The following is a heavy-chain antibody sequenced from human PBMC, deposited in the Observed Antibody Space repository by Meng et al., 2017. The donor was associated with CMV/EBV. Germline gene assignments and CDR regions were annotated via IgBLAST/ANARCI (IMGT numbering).Heavy chain of an antibody. V-gene: IGHV1-2*02. J-gene: IGHJ6*02. Sequence: ASVTVSCKASGYTFTGYYMHWVRQAPGQGLEWMGWINPNSGGTNYAQKFQGRVTMTRDTSISTAYMALSRLRSDDTAVYYCARAEWELTRDYGMDVWGQGTTVTVSS. CDR1: GYTFTGYY. D-gene: IGHD1-26*01. CDR3: ARAEWELTRDYGMDV. CDR2: INPNSGGT.